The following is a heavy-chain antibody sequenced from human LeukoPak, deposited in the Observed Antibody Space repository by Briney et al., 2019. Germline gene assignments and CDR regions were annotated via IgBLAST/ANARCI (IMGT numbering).Heavy chain of an antibody. CDR2: INPNSGGT. V-gene: IGHV1-2*02. J-gene: IGHJ3*02. Sequence: ASVKVSCKASGYTFTGYYMHWVRQAPGQGLEWMGWINPNSGGTNYAQKFQGRVTMTRDTSISTAYMELSRLRSDDTAVYYCARPITMIVDTGAFDIWGQGTMVTVSS. CDR3: ARPITMIVDTGAFDI. D-gene: IGHD3-22*01. CDR1: GYTFTGYY.